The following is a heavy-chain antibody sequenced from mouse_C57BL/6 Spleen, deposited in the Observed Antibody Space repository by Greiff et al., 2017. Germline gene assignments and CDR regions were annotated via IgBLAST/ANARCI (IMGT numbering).Heavy chain of an antibody. V-gene: IGHV1-42*01. Sequence: VQLQQSGPELVKPGASVKISCKASGYSFTGYYMNWVKQSPEKSLEWIGEINPSTGGTTYNQKFKAKATLTVDKSSSTAYMQLKSLTSEDSAVYYCARGGTYGSSPLDYWGQGTTLTVSS. D-gene: IGHD1-1*01. CDR2: INPSTGGT. CDR3: ARGGTYGSSPLDY. CDR1: GYSFTGYY. J-gene: IGHJ2*01.